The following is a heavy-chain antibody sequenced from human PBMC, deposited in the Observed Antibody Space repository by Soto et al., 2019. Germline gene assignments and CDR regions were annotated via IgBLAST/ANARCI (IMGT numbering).Heavy chain of an antibody. J-gene: IGHJ5*02. D-gene: IGHD6-13*01. Sequence: ASVKVSCKASGYTFTSYAMHWVRQAPGQRLEWMGWINAGNGSTKYSQKFQGRVTITRDTSASTAYMELSSLRSEDTAVYYCARSGYSSSWYVNWFDPWGQGTLVTVSS. CDR1: GYTFTSYA. V-gene: IGHV1-3*01. CDR3: ARSGYSSSWYVNWFDP. CDR2: INAGNGST.